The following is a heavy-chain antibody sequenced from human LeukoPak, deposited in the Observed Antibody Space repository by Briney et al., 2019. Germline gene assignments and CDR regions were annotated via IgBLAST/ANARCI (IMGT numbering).Heavy chain of an antibody. J-gene: IGHJ3*02. V-gene: IGHV1-8*01. Sequence: ASVKVSCKASGYTFTSYDINWVRQATGQGLEWMGWMNPNSGNTGYAQKFQGRVTMTRNTSISTAYMELSSLRSEDTAVYYCATDPVPYYYDSSGSYAFDIWGQGTMVTVSS. CDR2: MNPNSGNT. CDR1: GYTFTSYD. D-gene: IGHD3-22*01. CDR3: ATDPVPYYYDSSGSYAFDI.